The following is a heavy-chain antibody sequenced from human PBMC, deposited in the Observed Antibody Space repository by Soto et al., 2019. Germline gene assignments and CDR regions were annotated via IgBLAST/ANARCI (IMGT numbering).Heavy chain of an antibody. V-gene: IGHV3-7*01. CDR3: ASARHIGP. CDR1: GFTFSNYW. Sequence: EVQLVESGGDLVQPGGSLRLSCAASGFTFSNYWMGWVRQAPGKGLEWVANIKEDGSERNYVDSVKGRFTISRDNAENSLYLQMNSLRAEDTAVYYCASARHIGPWGQGTLVTVSS. CDR2: IKEDGSER. J-gene: IGHJ5*02. D-gene: IGHD2-21*01.